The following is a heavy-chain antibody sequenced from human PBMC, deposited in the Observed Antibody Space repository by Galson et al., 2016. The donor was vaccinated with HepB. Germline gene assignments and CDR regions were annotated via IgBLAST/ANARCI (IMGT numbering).Heavy chain of an antibody. V-gene: IGHV4-34*01. J-gene: IGHJ6*02. D-gene: IGHD2-2*02. CDR1: GGSFSGFH. Sequence: ETLSLTCAVYGGSFSGFHWTWIRQAPGRGLEWLGEINHSGNSNYDPSLTSRVTVSVDTSNNRFSLSLSSVTAADSGIYYCAGGAVGYRSSSTCYNYYYGLDVWGQGTTVSVSS. CDR3: AGGAVGYRSSSTCYNYYYGLDV. CDR2: INHSGNS.